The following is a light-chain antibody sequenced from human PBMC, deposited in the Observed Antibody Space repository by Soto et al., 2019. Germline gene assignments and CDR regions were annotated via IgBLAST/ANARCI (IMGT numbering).Light chain of an antibody. J-gene: IGKJ1*01. Sequence: IQMTQAPSSLSSAVLDIVTITCRASQCISTYLNWYQQKPGKAPKLLIYDASSLESGVPSRFSGRGSGTEFPLAISSLQPEDFATYYCLQHYSYPRPFGQGTKVDIK. CDR3: LQHYSYPRP. CDR2: DAS. V-gene: IGKV1-17*01. CDR1: QCISTY.